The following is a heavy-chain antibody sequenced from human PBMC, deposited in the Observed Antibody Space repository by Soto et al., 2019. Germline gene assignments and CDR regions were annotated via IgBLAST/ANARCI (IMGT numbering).Heavy chain of an antibody. Sequence: SETLSLTCTVSGGSISSYYWSWIRQPAGKGLEWVGRIYTSGSTNYNPALKSRVTMSLDTSKNQFSLKLTSVTAADTALYYCARGNCISPNCYSFSGYYGMDVWGQGTTVTVS. J-gene: IGHJ6*02. CDR2: IYTSGST. CDR1: GGSISSYY. CDR3: ARGNCISPNCYSFSGYYGMDV. D-gene: IGHD2-2*01. V-gene: IGHV4-4*07.